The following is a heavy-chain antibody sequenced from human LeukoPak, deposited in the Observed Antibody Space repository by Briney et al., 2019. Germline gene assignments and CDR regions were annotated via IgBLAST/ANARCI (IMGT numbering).Heavy chain of an antibody. V-gene: IGHV3-23*01. Sequence: GGSLRLSCAASGLTFSSYAMSWVRQAPGKGLEWVSAISGSGGSTYYADSVKGRFTISRDNSKNTLYLQMNSLRAEDTAVYYCAKAGAYDYVWGSYRPGSYYYYMDVWGKGTTVTISS. CDR3: AKAGAYDYVWGSYRPGSYYYYMDV. CDR1: GLTFSSYA. CDR2: ISGSGGST. J-gene: IGHJ6*03. D-gene: IGHD3-16*02.